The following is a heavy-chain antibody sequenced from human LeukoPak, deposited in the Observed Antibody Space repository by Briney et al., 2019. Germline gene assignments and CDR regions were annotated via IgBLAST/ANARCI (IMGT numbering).Heavy chain of an antibody. CDR1: GGSFSGYY. D-gene: IGHD6-13*01. CDR2: INHSGST. V-gene: IGHV4-34*01. J-gene: IGHJ1*01. Sequence: SETLSLTCAVYGGSFSGYYWSWIRQPPGKGLEWIGEINHSGSTNYNPSLKSRVTISVDTSKNQFSLKLSSVTAADTVVYYCARRSGEQLVHFQHWGQGTLVTVSS. CDR3: ARRSGEQLVHFQH.